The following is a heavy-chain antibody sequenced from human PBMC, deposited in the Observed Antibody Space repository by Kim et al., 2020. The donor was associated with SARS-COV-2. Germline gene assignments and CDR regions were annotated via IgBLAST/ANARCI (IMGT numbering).Heavy chain of an antibody. CDR3: ARKSSLVRGVILGF. CDR1: GYTFSSYD. Sequence: APVKVSCKASGYTFSSYDINWVRQAAGQGPEWMGWMNPNSGNTGYAQRFQGRITLTRNTSINTAYLELSSLRSDDTAVYYCARKSSLVRGVILGFWGQGTLVTVSS. CDR2: MNPNSGNT. J-gene: IGHJ4*02. V-gene: IGHV1-8*01. D-gene: IGHD3-10*01.